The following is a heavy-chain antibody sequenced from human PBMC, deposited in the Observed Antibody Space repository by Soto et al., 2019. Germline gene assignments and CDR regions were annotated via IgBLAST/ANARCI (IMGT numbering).Heavy chain of an antibody. J-gene: IGHJ5*02. CDR1: GYTLTELS. V-gene: IGHV1-24*01. CDR2: FDPEDGET. Sequence: ASVKVSCKVSGYTLTELSMHWVRQAPGKGLEWMGGFDPEDGETIYAQKFQGRVTMTEDTSTDTAYMELSSLRSEDTAMYYCATAYYGSGSYWFDPWGQGTLVTVSS. CDR3: ATAYYGSGSYWFDP. D-gene: IGHD3-10*01.